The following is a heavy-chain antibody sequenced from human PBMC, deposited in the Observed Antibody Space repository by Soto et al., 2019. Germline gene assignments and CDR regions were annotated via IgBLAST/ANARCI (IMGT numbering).Heavy chain of an antibody. CDR1: GFTFSRYW. D-gene: IGHD5-12*01. CDR2: IKEDGSEN. J-gene: IGHJ3*02. CDR3: ARVGYSGYGYHDAFDI. Sequence: EVQLVESGGGLVQPGGSLRLSCAASGFTFSRYWMSWVRQAPGKGLEWVANIKEDGSENLYVDSVKGRFTISRDNAKNSLYLQMNRLRAEDTAVYYCARVGYSGYGYHDAFDIWGQGTMVTVSS. V-gene: IGHV3-7*01.